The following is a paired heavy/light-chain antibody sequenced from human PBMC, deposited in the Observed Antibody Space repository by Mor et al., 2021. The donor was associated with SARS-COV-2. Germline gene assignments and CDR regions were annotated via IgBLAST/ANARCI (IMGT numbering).Light chain of an antibody. Sequence: AIQLTQSPSSLSASVGDRVTITCRASQGISSALAWYQQKPGNAPNLLIYDASTLESGVPSRFSGSASGTDFTLTISSLQPEDFATYYCQQFKNYPYTFGQGTKLEIK. J-gene: IGKJ2*01. V-gene: IGKV1D-13*01. CDR2: DAS. CDR1: QGISSA. CDR3: QQFKNYPYT.
Heavy chain of an antibody. CDR1: GFIFGTYW. CDR2: INQDGSEK. CDR3: GRDNDY. V-gene: IGHV3-7*01. J-gene: IGHJ4*02. Sequence: EVQLVESGGGLVQPGGSLRLSCAASGFIFGTYWMNWVRQAPGKGLEWVANINQDGSEKYYVDSVRGRFSISRDNAKNSLYLHMSSLSAEDTATYYCGRDNDYWGQGTLVTVSS.